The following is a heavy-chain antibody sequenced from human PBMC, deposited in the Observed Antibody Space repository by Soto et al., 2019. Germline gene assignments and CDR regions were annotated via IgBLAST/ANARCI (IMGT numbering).Heavy chain of an antibody. J-gene: IGHJ4*02. CDR2: INHSGST. CDR1: GGSFSGYY. V-gene: IGHV4-34*01. D-gene: IGHD5-18*01. Sequence: PSETLSLTCAVYGGSFSGYYWSWIRQPPGKGLEWIGEINHSGSTNYNPSLKSRFSISMNTSKNQFSLKLSSVTAADTAVYYCARDRRGDSYGFFDYWGQGALVTVS. CDR3: ARDRRGDSYGFFDY.